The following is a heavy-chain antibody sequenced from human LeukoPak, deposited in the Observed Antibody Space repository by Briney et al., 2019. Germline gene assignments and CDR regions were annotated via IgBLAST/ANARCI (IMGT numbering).Heavy chain of an antibody. CDR3: ARVGGPGVMGAFDI. Sequence: KSSETLSLTCTVSGGSISSSSYYWGWIRQPPGKGLEWIGSIYYSGSTYYNPSLKSRVTISVDTSKNQFSLKLSSVTAADTAVYYCARVGGPGVMGAFDIWGQGTMVTVSS. CDR2: IYYSGST. V-gene: IGHV4-39*07. CDR1: GGSISSSSYY. D-gene: IGHD3-16*01. J-gene: IGHJ3*02.